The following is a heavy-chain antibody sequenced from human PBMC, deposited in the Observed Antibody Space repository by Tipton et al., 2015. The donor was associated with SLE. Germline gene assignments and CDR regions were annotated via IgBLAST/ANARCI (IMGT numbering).Heavy chain of an antibody. CDR1: GSSITAYY. Sequence: LRLSCTVSGSSITAYYWTWIRQPPGKGLEWIGYVYYSGTTNYNPSPKSRVTISVDTSKNQFSLKLSSVTAADTAVYYCARDSSGGYNWFDPWGQGTLVTVSS. J-gene: IGHJ5*02. V-gene: IGHV4-59*01. CDR3: ARDSSGGYNWFDP. CDR2: VYYSGTT. D-gene: IGHD3-22*01.